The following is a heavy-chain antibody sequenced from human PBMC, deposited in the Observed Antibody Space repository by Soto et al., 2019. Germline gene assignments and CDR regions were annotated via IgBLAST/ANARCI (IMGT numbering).Heavy chain of an antibody. Sequence: EVQLVESGGGVVRPGGSLRLSCAASGFTFDDYGMSWVRQAPGKGLEWVSGINWNGGSTGYADSVKGRFTISRDNAKNSLHLQMKRLREEDTAEYHPARGWTTVTTGCFDPWGQGTLLTVSS. J-gene: IGHJ5*02. CDR1: GFTFDDYG. D-gene: IGHD4-4*01. CDR3: ARGWTTVTTGCFDP. CDR2: INWNGGST. V-gene: IGHV3-20*01.